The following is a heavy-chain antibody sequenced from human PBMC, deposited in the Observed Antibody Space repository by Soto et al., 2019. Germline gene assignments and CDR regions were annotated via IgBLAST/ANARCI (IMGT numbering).Heavy chain of an antibody. CDR2: IYYSGST. J-gene: IGHJ4*02. D-gene: IGHD3-3*01. CDR3: ARVAYDFWSGYSDY. Sequence: SETLSLTCTVSGGSVSSGSYYWSWIRQPPGKGLEWIGYIYYSGSTNYNPSLKSRVTISVDTSKNQFSLKLSSVTAADTAVYYCARVAYDFWSGYSDYWGQGTLVTVSS. CDR1: GGSVSSGSYY. V-gene: IGHV4-61*01.